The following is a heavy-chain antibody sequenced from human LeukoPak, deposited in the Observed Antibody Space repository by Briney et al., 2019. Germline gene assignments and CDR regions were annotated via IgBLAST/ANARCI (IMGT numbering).Heavy chain of an antibody. CDR3: ARAHYYYGSGSYEFDY. V-gene: IGHV1-18*01. CDR2: ISAYNGNT. CDR1: GYTFTSYG. J-gene: IGHJ4*02. Sequence: ASVTVSCKASGYTFTSYGISWVRQAPGQGLEWMGRISAYNGNTNYAQKLQGRVTMTTDTSTSTAYMELRSLRSDDTAVYYCARAHYYYGSGSYEFDYWGQGTLVTVSS. D-gene: IGHD3-10*01.